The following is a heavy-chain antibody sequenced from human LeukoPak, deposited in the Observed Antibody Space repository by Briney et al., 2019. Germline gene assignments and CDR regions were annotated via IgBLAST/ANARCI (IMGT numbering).Heavy chain of an antibody. CDR3: ARDAVVVIADDAFDI. Sequence: GGSLRLSCAASGFTFSDYYMSWIRQAPGKGLEWVSYISSSGSTIYYADSAKGRFTISRDNAKNSLYLQMNSLRAEDTAVYYCARDAVVVIADDAFDIWGQGTMVTFSS. J-gene: IGHJ3*02. D-gene: IGHD3-22*01. V-gene: IGHV3-11*01. CDR2: ISSSGSTI. CDR1: GFTFSDYY.